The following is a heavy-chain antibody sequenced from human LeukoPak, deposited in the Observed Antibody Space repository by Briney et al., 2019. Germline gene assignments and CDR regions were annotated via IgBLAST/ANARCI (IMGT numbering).Heavy chain of an antibody. CDR2: INPGGSDT. CDR3: ARRQQQLVGNGAFDI. CDR1: GYSFTSYW. J-gene: IGHJ3*02. D-gene: IGHD6-13*01. V-gene: IGHV5-51*01. Sequence: GESLKISCKGSGYSFTSYWIGWVRQMPGKGLEWMAIINPGGSDTRYSPSFQGQVIISADKSITTAYLQWSSLKPSDTATYYCARRQQQLVGNGAFDIWGQGTMVTVSS.